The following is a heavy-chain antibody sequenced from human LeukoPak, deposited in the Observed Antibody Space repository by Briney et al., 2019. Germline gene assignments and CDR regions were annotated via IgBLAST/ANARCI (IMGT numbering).Heavy chain of an antibody. CDR3: ARDVGVVAADAFDI. Sequence: ASVKASCKASGYTFTGYYMHWVRQAPGQGLEWMGWINPNSGGTNYAQKFQGWVTMTRDTSISTAYMELSKLRSDDTAVYYCARDVGVVAADAFDIWGQGTMVTVSS. J-gene: IGHJ3*02. CDR2: INPNSGGT. CDR1: GYTFTGYY. V-gene: IGHV1-2*04. D-gene: IGHD2-15*01.